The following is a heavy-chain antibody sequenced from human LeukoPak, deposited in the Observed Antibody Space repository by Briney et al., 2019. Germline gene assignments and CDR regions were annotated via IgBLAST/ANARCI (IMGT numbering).Heavy chain of an antibody. CDR1: GGTFSSYA. D-gene: IGHD4-11*01. V-gene: IGHV1-69*04. J-gene: IGHJ5*02. CDR2: IIPILGIA. Sequence: GASVKVSCKASGGTFSSYAISWVRQAPGQGLEWMGRIIPILGIANYAQKFQGRVTITADKSTSTAYMELSSLRSEDTAVYYCARDIFVRSTVTTFWWFDPWGQGTLVTVSS. CDR3: ARDIFVRSTVTTFWWFDP.